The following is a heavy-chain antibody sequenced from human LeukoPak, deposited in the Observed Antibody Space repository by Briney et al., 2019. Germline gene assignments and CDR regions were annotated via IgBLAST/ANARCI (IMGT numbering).Heavy chain of an antibody. CDR2: INSDGSST. D-gene: IGHD6-6*01. J-gene: IGHJ4*02. CDR1: GFTFSTYW. CDR3: ARGGVYSTSAVDY. Sequence: GGSLRLSCAASGFTFSTYWMHWVRQAPGKGLVWVSRINSDGSSTIYADSVKGRFTISRDNAKNTLYLQMNSLRADDTAVYYCARGGVYSTSAVDYWGQGTLVTVSS. V-gene: IGHV3-74*01.